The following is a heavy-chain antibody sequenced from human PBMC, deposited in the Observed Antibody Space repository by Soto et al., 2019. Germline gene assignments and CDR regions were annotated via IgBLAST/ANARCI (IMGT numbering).Heavy chain of an antibody. D-gene: IGHD2-8*01. CDR3: ARGDXTNGVCYPDYYYYGMDV. CDR2: IIPIFGTA. Sequence: SVKVSCKASGGTFSSYAISWVRQAPGQGLEWMGGIIPIFGTANYAQKFQGRVTITADESTSTAYMELSSLRSEDTAVYSCARGDXTNGVCYPDYYYYGMDVWGQGTTVTVSS. CDR1: GGTFSSYA. V-gene: IGHV1-69*13. J-gene: IGHJ6*02.